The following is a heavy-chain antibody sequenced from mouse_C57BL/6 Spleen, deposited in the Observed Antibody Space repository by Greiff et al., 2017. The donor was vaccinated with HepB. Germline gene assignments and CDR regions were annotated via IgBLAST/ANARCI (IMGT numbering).Heavy chain of an antibody. V-gene: IGHV3-1*01. J-gene: IGHJ3*01. CDR1: GYSITSGYD. CDR2: ISYSGST. Sequence: EVKVEESGPGMVKPSQSLSLTCTVTGYSITSGYDWHWIRHFPGNKLEWMGYISYSGSTNYNPSLKSRISITHDTSKNHVFLKLNSVTTEDTATYYCARDVDGYSFAYWGQGTLVTVSA. CDR3: ARDVDGYSFAY. D-gene: IGHD2-3*01.